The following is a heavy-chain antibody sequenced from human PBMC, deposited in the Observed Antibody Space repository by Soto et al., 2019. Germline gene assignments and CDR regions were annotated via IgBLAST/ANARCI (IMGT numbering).Heavy chain of an antibody. CDR3: ARVRGGRLHPQPLDY. V-gene: IGHV1-69*02. D-gene: IGHD1-26*01. CDR2: IIPILGIA. J-gene: IGHJ4*02. CDR1: GGTFSSYT. Sequence: QVQLVQSGAEVKKPGSSVKVSCKASGGTFSSYTISWVRQAPGQGLEWMGRIIPILGIANYAQKFQGRITSXXDXSTXTANMERISRRAEDTAVYYCARVRGGRLHPQPLDYWGQGTLVTVSS.